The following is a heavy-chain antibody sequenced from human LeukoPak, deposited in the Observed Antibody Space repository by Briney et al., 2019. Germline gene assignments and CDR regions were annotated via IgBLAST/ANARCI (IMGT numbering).Heavy chain of an antibody. CDR1: GDSVSNNNAA. CDR3: VRTDSGWLDY. D-gene: IGHD6-19*01. J-gene: IGHJ4*02. Sequence: SQTLSLTCAISGDSVSNNNAAWNWIRQSPSRGLEWLGRTYYRSKWYKSYAVSVKSRITINPDTSKNQFSLQLNSVTPEDTAVYYFVRTDSGWLDYWGQGTLVTVSS. CDR2: TYYRSKWYK. V-gene: IGHV6-1*01.